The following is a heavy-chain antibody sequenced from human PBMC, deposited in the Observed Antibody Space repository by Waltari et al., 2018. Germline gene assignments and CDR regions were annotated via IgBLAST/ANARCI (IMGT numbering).Heavy chain of an antibody. CDR2: IFWNVGAT. J-gene: IGHJ6*02. CDR1: GFSPEVLESHA. D-gene: IGHD4-17*01. V-gene: IGHV3-9*02. CDR3: TKDVRPGGADV. Sequence: EMQLVESGGGLVHPGGSLRLSCGASGFSPEVLESHAIHWVRQAPGEGLEWVSGIFWNVGATGYADSVKGRFTVSRDSAKKSLYLQMNSRRPEDTATYYCTKDVRPGGADVGGQGTTVTVSS.